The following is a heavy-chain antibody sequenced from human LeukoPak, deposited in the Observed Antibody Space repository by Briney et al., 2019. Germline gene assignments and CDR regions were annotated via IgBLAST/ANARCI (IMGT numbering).Heavy chain of an antibody. CDR2: IYHSGST. CDR1: GYSISSGYY. J-gene: IGHJ3*02. Sequence: SETLSLTCTVSGYSISSGYYWGWIRQPPGKGLEWIGSIYHSGSTYYNPSLKSRVTISVDTSKNQFSLKLSSVTAADTAVCYCARSDGGSYDAFDIWGQGTMVTVSS. D-gene: IGHD1-26*01. V-gene: IGHV4-38-2*02. CDR3: ARSDGGSYDAFDI.